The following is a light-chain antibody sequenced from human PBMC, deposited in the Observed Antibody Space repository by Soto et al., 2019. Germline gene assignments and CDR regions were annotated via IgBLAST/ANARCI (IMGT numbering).Light chain of an antibody. V-gene: IGLV1-44*01. CDR1: SSNIGTNT. J-gene: IGLJ2*01. Sequence: QSVLTQPPSASGTPGQRVTISCSGSSSNIGTNTVNWYQQLPGRAPKLLLYADHQRPSGVSNRFSGSKSGNTASLTISGLQAEDEADYYCLSYTSSNTRVFGGGTKVTVL. CDR3: LSYTSSNTRV. CDR2: ADH.